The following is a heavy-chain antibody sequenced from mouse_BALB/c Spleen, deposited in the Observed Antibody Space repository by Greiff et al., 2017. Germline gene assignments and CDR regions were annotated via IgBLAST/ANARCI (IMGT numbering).Heavy chain of an antibody. J-gene: IGHJ2*01. CDR3: ARFTITTGYFDY. D-gene: IGHD1-1*01. CDR1: GYSITSGYY. V-gene: IGHV3-6*02. Sequence: EVQLQESGPGLVKPSQSLSLTCSVTGYSITSGYYWNWIRQFPGNKLEWMGYISYDGSNNYNPSLKNRISITRDTSKNQFFLKLNSVTTEDTATYYCARFTITTGYFDYWGQGTTLTVSS. CDR2: ISYDGSN.